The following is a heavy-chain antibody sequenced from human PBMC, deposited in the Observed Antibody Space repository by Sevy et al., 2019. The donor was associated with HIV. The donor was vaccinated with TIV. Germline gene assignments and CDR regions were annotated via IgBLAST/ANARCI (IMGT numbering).Heavy chain of an antibody. CDR1: GGSITSLY. Sequence: SETLSLTCTVSGGSITSLYWNWIRQPPGKGLEWIANIYYSGHINYNPSLKSRVTISLDTSKNQFSLRLSSVTAADTAMYYCAGENAWGRGYSWGQGTLVTVSS. CDR3: AGENAWGRGYS. D-gene: IGHD1-26*01. CDR2: IYYSGHI. J-gene: IGHJ4*02. V-gene: IGHV4-59*08.